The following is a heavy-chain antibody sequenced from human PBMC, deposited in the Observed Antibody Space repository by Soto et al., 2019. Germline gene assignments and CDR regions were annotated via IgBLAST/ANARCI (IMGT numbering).Heavy chain of an antibody. J-gene: IGHJ3*02. CDR3: ARQGVVVTDVVTLLSFDM. D-gene: IGHD2-21*02. CDR2: ISPSSGGT. Sequence: QVQLAQSGPEVKRPGDSVRVACKADGDTFSTYFIHWVRQAHGQGLEWMGWISPSSGGTKYAQNFLCRVTVSRATSVSSVYLDLDILTSDDTAIYYCARQGVVVTDVVTLLSFDMWGQGTMVTVSS. CDR1: GDTFSTYF. V-gene: IGHV1-2*02.